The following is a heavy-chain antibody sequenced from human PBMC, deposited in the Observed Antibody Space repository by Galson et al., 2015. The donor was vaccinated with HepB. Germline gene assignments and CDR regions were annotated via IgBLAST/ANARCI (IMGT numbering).Heavy chain of an antibody. V-gene: IGHV1-69*13. CDR3: AARLAVAGNDY. J-gene: IGHJ4*02. CDR2: IIPIFGTA. Sequence: SVKVSCKASGGTFSSYAISWVRQAPGQGLEWMGGIIPIFGTANYAEKFQGRVTITADESTSTAYMELSSLRSEDTAVYYCAARLAVAGNDYWGQGTLVTVSS. D-gene: IGHD6-19*01. CDR1: GGTFSSYA.